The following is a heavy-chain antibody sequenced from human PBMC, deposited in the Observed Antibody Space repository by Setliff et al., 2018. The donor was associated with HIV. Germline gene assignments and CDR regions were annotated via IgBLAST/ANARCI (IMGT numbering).Heavy chain of an antibody. CDR1: GGSISSSSYY. CDR3: ARHLYGGYTGGFDY. J-gene: IGHJ4*02. V-gene: IGHV4-39*01. CDR2: IYYSGST. D-gene: IGHD5-12*01. Sequence: SETLSLTCTVSGGSISSSSYYWGWIRQPPGKGLEWIGSIYYSGSTYYNPSLKSRVTISVDTSKNQFALKLSSVTAADTAVYYCARHLYGGYTGGFDYWGQGTLVTVSS.